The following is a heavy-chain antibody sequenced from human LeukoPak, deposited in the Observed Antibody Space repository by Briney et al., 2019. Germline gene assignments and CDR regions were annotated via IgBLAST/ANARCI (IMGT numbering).Heavy chain of an antibody. CDR1: GFTFSTYS. V-gene: IGHV3-23*01. J-gene: IGHJ4*02. CDR2: ISGNGGDT. CDR3: ARKVAAPDY. Sequence: GGSLRLSCAASGFTFSTYSMSWVRQAPGKGLEWVSVISGNGGDTFYADSVKGRFTISRDNSKNTLYLQMNSLRAEDTAVYYCARKVAAPDYWGQGTLVTVSS. D-gene: IGHD6-19*01.